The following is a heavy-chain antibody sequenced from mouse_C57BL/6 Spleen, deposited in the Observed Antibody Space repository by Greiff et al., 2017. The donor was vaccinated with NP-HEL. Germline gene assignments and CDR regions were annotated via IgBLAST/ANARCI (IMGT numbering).Heavy chain of an antibody. CDR3: ARHVADNSHRLDY. Sequence: EVNVVESGGDLVKPGGSLKLSCAASGFTFSSYGMSWVRQTPDKRLEWVGTISSGGSYTYYPASVKGRFTISRDNAKNALYLQMSSLKSEDAAMYYCARHVADNSHRLDYWGQGTTLTVSS. D-gene: IGHD3-2*01. J-gene: IGHJ2*01. V-gene: IGHV5-6*01. CDR2: ISSGGSYT. CDR1: GFTFSSYG.